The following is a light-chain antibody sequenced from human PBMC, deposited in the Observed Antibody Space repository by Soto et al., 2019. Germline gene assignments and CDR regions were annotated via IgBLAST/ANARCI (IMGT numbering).Light chain of an antibody. J-gene: IGKJ3*01. Sequence: DIHMTQSPSTLSASVGDRVTITCLSSQSISRSLAWYQQKSGKAPKLLIYDASSLESGVPSRFSGSGFGTEFTLTISGLQPDDFATYYCQQYQSYFLTFGPGTKVDIK. CDR2: DAS. CDR3: QQYQSYFLT. V-gene: IGKV1-5*01. CDR1: QSISRS.